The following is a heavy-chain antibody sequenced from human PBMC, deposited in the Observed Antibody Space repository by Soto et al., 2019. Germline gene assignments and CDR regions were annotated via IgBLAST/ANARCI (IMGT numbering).Heavy chain of an antibody. J-gene: IGHJ6*03. V-gene: IGHV3-66*01. D-gene: IGHD2-15*01. CDR3: TRGDDECSGGCCYGVPIDV. CDR2: IHSGGST. CDR1: GFSVSTKY. Sequence: EVQLVESGGGLVQPGGSLRLSCAASGFSVSTKYMSWVRQAPGKGLEWVSLIHSGGSTYYDDSVKGRFTISRDNSENTLYLQIKRLGLEHTAVYYCTRGDDECSGGCCYGVPIDVWGKGTTVTVS.